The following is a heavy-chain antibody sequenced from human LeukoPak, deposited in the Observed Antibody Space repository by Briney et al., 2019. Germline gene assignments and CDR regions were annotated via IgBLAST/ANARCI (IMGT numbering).Heavy chain of an antibody. CDR3: AKDHVLFGVTIMSLEN. Sequence: PGGSLRLSCAASGFMFGGFGMHWVRQTPDKGLEWVAFISYDGNNIHFVDSVKGRFTISRDNSKNTVYLQMKSLRPEDTAVYYCAKDHVLFGVTIMSLENWGQGTLVTVSP. J-gene: IGHJ4*02. CDR2: ISYDGNNI. D-gene: IGHD3-3*01. V-gene: IGHV3-30*02. CDR1: GFMFGGFG.